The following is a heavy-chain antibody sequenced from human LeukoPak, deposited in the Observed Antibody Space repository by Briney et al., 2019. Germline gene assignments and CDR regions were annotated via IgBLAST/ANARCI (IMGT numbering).Heavy chain of an antibody. J-gene: IGHJ5*02. CDR1: GGSLSGYF. CDR2: NNHSGST. V-gene: IGHV4-34*01. D-gene: IGHD3-10*01. Sequence: SETLSLTCAVYGGSLSGYFWNWIRQPPGKGLEWIGENNHSGSTHHNPSLKSRVTISIDTSKNQISLKLSSVTAADTAVYYCARGPESGSYFAWFGPWGQGTLVTVSS. CDR3: ARGPESGSYFAWFGP.